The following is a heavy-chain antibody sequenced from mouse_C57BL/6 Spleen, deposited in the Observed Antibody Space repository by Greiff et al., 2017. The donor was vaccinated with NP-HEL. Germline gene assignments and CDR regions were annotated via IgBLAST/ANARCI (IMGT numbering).Heavy chain of an antibody. CDR1: GFTFSSYA. CDR2: ISDGGSYT. J-gene: IGHJ3*01. D-gene: IGHD2-3*01. CDR3: AREGLLAWFAY. Sequence: EVQGVESGGGLVKPGGSLKLSCAASGFTFSSYAMSWVRQTPEKRLEWVATISDGGSYTYYPDNVKGRFTISRDNAKNNLYLQMSHLKSEDTAMYYCAREGLLAWFAYWGQGTLVTVSA. V-gene: IGHV5-4*01.